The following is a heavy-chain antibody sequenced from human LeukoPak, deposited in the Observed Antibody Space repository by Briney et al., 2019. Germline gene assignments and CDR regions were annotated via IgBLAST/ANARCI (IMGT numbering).Heavy chain of an antibody. CDR2: INPKSGGT. D-gene: IGHD3-22*01. V-gene: IGHV1-2*02. Sequence: ASVKVSCKASGYTFTNYYMHWVRQAPGQGLEWMGWINPKSGGTNYAQKFQGRVTMTRDTSISTAYMELSRLRSDDTAVYYCARVKTAYYYDSSSFPDAYDIWGQGTMVTVSS. CDR3: ARVKTAYYYDSSSFPDAYDI. J-gene: IGHJ3*02. CDR1: GYTFTNYY.